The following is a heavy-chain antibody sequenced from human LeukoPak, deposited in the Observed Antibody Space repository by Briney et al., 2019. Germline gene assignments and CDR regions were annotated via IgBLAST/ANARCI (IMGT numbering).Heavy chain of an antibody. CDR1: GFTFSSYA. D-gene: IGHD3-22*01. CDR2: ISGSGGST. Sequence: GGSLRLSCAASGFTFSSYAMSWVRQAPGKGLDWVSAISGSGGSTYYADSVKGRFTISRDNSKNTLYLQMNSLRAEDTAVYYCAKDQDYYDSSGYDYWGQGTLVTVSS. J-gene: IGHJ4*02. V-gene: IGHV3-23*01. CDR3: AKDQDYYDSSGYDY.